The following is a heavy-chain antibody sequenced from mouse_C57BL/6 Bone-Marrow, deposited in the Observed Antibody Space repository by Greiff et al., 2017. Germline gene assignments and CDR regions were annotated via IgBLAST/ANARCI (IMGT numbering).Heavy chain of an antibody. D-gene: IGHD2-4*01. CDR3: ARLRLRRSWYFDV. Sequence: QVQLQQSGAELARPGASVKLSCKASGYTFPSYGISWVKQRTGQGLEWIGEIYPRSGNTYYNEKFQGKATLTADKSSSTAYMELRSLTAEDSAVYFCARLRLRRSWYFDVWGTGTTVTVSS. CDR1: GYTFPSYG. V-gene: IGHV1-81*01. J-gene: IGHJ1*03. CDR2: IYPRSGNT.